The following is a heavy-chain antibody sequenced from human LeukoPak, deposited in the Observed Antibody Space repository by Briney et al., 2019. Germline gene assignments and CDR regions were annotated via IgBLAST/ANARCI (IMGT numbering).Heavy chain of an antibody. CDR3: AKDQISYRDYYYYMDV. D-gene: IGHD5-18*01. J-gene: IGHJ6*03. CDR1: GFTFSTYG. CDR2: IWYYGNNR. V-gene: IGHV3-33*06. Sequence: GGSLRLSCAASGFTFSTYGMHWVRQAPGKGLEWVAVIWYYGNNRNYADSVKGRFTISRDDSKNTLYLQMNSLRAEDTAVYYCAKDQISYRDYYYYMDVWGKGTTVTVSS.